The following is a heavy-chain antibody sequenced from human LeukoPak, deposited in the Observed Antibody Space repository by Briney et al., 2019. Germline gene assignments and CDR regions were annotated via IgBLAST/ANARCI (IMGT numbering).Heavy chain of an antibody. Sequence: PGGSLRLSCAASGLTFSSYWMSGVRQAPGKGLEWVANIKEDGSEKYYVDSVKGRFTISRDNAKNSLYLQMNSLRAEDTAVYYCARDHEYSNYDWGQGTLVTVSS. CDR1: GLTFSSYW. V-gene: IGHV3-7*01. CDR3: ARDHEYSNYD. CDR2: IKEDGSEK. D-gene: IGHD4-11*01. J-gene: IGHJ4*02.